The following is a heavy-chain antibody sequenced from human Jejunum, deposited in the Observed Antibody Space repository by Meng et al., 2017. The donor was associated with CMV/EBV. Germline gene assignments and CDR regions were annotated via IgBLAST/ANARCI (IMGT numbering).Heavy chain of an antibody. J-gene: IGHJ4*02. CDR1: GDSRSSSNW. CDR2: IYHGESA. V-gene: IGHV4-4*02. D-gene: IGHD3-22*01. Sequence: LTCAVSGDSRSSSNWWSWVRQPPGKGLEWIGEIYHGESATYNPSLKSRVTISVDKSKNQLSLKLSSVTAADTAVYYCARNGFYSLDFWGQGTLVTVSS. CDR3: ARNGFYSLDF.